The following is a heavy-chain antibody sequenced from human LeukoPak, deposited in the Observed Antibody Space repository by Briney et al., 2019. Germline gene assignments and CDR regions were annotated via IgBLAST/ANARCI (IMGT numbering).Heavy chain of an antibody. Sequence: ASVKVSCKASGYTFTSYGISWMRQAPGQGLEWMGWISAYNGNTNYAQKLQGRVTMTTDTSTSTAYMELRSLRSDDTAVYYCARPTTLSRQYYYYVAVWGEGTTVTVSS. J-gene: IGHJ6*03. CDR3: ARPTTLSRQYYYYVAV. V-gene: IGHV1-18*01. CDR1: GYTFTSYG. CDR2: ISAYNGNT. D-gene: IGHD4-11*01.